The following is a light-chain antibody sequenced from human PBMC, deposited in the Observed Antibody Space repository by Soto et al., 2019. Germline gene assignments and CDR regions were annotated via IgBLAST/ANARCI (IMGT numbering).Light chain of an antibody. Sequence: QAVVTQPPSVSEAPGQRVTISCTGSSSNIGAGYEEHWYQQVPGTAPKLLIYENNNRPSGVPDRFSGSKSGTSASLAITGLQAEDEAEYYCQSYDSSLSGYVFGTGTKLTVL. CDR2: ENN. J-gene: IGLJ1*01. V-gene: IGLV1-40*01. CDR1: SSNIGAGYE. CDR3: QSYDSSLSGYV.